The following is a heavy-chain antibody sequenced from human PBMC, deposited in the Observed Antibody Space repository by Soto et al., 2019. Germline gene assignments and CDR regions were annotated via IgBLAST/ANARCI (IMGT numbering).Heavy chain of an antibody. V-gene: IGHV4-34*01. CDR2: INHSGST. CDR3: ARAPPGPSPRWVL. CDR1: GGSFSGYY. Sequence: SETLSLTCAVYGGSFSGYYWSWIRQPPGKGLEWIGEINHSGSTNYNPSLKSRVTISVDTSKNQFSLKLSSVTAADTAVYYCARAPPGPSPRWVLWRQGTTVTVSS. J-gene: IGHJ6*02. D-gene: IGHD3-10*01.